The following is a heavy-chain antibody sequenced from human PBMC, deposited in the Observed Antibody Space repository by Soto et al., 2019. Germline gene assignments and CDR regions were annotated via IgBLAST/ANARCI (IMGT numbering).Heavy chain of an antibody. J-gene: IGHJ4*02. Sequence: VSVNLSCKTSGYTFTIYDINLVRKATGQGPEWMGWMNPNSGNTGYAQKFQGRVTMTRNTSISTAYMELSSLRSEDTAVYYCARGQVVLRYVDILEPDYFFDYWGQGTLVTVSS. V-gene: IGHV1-8*01. D-gene: IGHD3-9*01. CDR1: GYTFTIYD. CDR3: ARGQVVLRYVDILEPDYFFDY. CDR2: MNPNSGNT.